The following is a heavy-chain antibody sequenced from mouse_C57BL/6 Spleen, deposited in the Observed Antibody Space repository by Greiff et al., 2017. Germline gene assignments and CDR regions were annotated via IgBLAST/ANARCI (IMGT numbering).Heavy chain of an antibody. Sequence: QVQLKQPGAELVMPGASVKLSCKASGYTFTSYWMHWVKQRLGQGLEWIGEIDPSDSYTNYNQKFKGKSTLTVDKSSSTAYMQLSSLTSEDSAVYYCARSGMVTTPFAYWGQGTLVTVSA. V-gene: IGHV1-69*01. CDR1: GYTFTSYW. J-gene: IGHJ3*01. CDR3: ARSGMVTTPFAY. D-gene: IGHD2-2*01. CDR2: IDPSDSYT.